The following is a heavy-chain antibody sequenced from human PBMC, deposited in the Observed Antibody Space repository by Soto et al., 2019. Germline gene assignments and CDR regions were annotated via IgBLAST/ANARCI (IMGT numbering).Heavy chain of an antibody. Sequence: EVQLVESGGNLVQPGGSLRLSCAASGFTFSDHYMDWVRQAPGKGLEWVGRIRNKANSYTTNYAASVKGRFTISRDDSKXXXYLXVNSXXXXDTAVYXXXXXXXXXXXXXXXXXERASDYWGQGTLVTVSS. V-gene: IGHV3-72*01. D-gene: IGHD1-1*01. CDR2: IRNKANSYTT. CDR1: GFTFSDHY. J-gene: IGHJ4*02. CDR3: XXXXXXXXXXXXXXXERASDY.